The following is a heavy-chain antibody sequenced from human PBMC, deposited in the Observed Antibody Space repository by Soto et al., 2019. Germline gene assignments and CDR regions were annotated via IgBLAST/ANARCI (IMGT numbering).Heavy chain of an antibody. D-gene: IGHD3-16*01. V-gene: IGHV3-33*01. CDR1: GFSFSSYG. Sequence: ESGGGVVQPGRSLRLSCAASGFSFSSYGMHWVRQAPGKGLAWVATIWYDGNTKYYADSVKGRFTISRDNSKDTLYLQMNSLRDEDTAVYYCGGGAYFSDYWGQGTLVTVSS. J-gene: IGHJ4*02. CDR2: IWYDGNTK. CDR3: GGGAYFSDY.